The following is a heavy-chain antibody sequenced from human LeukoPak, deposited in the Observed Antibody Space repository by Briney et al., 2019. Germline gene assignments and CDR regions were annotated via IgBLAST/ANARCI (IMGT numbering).Heavy chain of an antibody. CDR1: GFTFSSYG. V-gene: IGHV3-30*18. J-gene: IGHJ6*02. D-gene: IGHD3-16*01. CDR2: ISYDGSNK. CDR3: AKSTFAPLCCYYYGMDV. Sequence: GGSLRLSCAASGFTFSSYGMHWVRQAPGKGLEWVAVISYDGSNKYYADSVKGRFTISRDNSKNTLYLQMNSLRAEDTAVYYCAKSTFAPLCCYYYGMDVWGQGTTVTVFS.